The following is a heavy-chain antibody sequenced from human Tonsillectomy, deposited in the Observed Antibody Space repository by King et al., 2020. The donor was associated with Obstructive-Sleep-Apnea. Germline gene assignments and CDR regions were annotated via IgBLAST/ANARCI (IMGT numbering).Heavy chain of an antibody. CDR1: GGSFSGYY. D-gene: IGHD3-22*01. V-gene: IGHV4-34*01. CDR2: INHSGST. CDR3: ASMDYYDSSGYYYASRLDY. J-gene: IGHJ4*02. Sequence: VQLQQWGAGLLKPSETLSLTCAVYGGSFSGYYWSWIRQPPGKGLEWIGEINHSGSTNYNPSLKSRVTISVDTSRNQFSLKLSSVTAADTAAYYCASMDYYDSSGYYYASRLDYWGQGTLVTVSS.